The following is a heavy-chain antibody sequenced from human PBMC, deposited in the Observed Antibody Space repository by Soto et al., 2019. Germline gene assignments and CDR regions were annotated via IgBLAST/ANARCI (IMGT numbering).Heavy chain of an antibody. D-gene: IGHD3-10*01. CDR3: ASPRCDRGVTYDYYGMDV. CDR2: IIPLFGTA. V-gene: IGHV1-69*12. CDR1: GGTFSSYA. J-gene: IGHJ6*02. Sequence: QVQLVQSGAEVKKPGSSVKVSCKASGGTFSSYAISWVRQAPGHGLEWMGGIIPLFGTANYAQKFQGRVTITADESTSTAYMEVSSLRSEDKAVYYCASPRCDRGVTYDYYGMDVWGQVTTVTVS.